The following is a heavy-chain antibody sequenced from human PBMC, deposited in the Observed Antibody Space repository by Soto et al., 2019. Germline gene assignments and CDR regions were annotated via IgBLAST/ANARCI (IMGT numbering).Heavy chain of an antibody. Sequence: SETLSLTCPVAGGSISSYYWSWIRPPPGKGLEWIGYIYYSGSTNYNPSLKSRVTISVDTSKNQFSLKLSSVTAADTAVYYCARRYGGTFDYWGQGTLVTVSS. J-gene: IGHJ4*02. CDR3: ARRYGGTFDY. V-gene: IGHV4-59*08. D-gene: IGHD2-15*01. CDR1: GGSISSYY. CDR2: IYYSGST.